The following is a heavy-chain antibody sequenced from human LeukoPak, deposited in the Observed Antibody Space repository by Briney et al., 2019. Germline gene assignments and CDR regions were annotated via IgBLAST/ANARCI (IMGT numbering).Heavy chain of an antibody. J-gene: IGHJ6*03. CDR2: IYYSGST. CDR3: AKSDNDYYYYMDV. V-gene: IGHV4-59*01. CDR1: GGSISSYY. Sequence: SETLSLTCTVSGGSISSYYWSWIRQPPGKGLEWIGYIYYSGSTNYNPSLKSRVTISVDTSKNQFSLKLSSVTAADTAVYYCAKSDNDYYYYMDVWGKGTTVTVSS. D-gene: IGHD2-8*01.